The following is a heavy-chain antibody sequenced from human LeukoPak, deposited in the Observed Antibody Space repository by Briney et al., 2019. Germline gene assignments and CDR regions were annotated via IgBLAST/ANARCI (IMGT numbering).Heavy chain of an antibody. V-gene: IGHV1-69*05. CDR2: IIPIFGTA. J-gene: IGHJ5*02. Sequence: SVKVSCKASGGTFSSYAISWVRQAPGQGLEWMGRIIPIFGTANYAQKFQGRVTITTDESTSTAYMELSSLRSEDTAAYYCARDLGIVVVPAAEDPNWFDPWGQGTLVTVSS. CDR1: GGTFSSYA. D-gene: IGHD2-2*03. CDR3: ARDLGIVVVPAAEDPNWFDP.